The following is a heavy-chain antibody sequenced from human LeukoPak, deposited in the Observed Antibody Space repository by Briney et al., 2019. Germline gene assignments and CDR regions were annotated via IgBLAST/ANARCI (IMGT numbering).Heavy chain of an antibody. V-gene: IGHV3-21*01. J-gene: IGHJ4*02. CDR2: ISSSSSYI. D-gene: IGHD1/OR15-1a*01. Sequence: PGGSLRLSCAASGFTFSSYSMNWVRQAPGKGLEWVSSISSSSSYIYYADSVKGRFTISRDNAKNSLYLQMNSLRAEDTAVYYCARDRGTIIQQPYYIDYWGQGTLVTVSS. CDR1: GFTFSSYS. CDR3: ARDRGTIIQQPYYIDY.